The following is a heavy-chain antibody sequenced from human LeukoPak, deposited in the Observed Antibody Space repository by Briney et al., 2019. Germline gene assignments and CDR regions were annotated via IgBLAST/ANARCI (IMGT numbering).Heavy chain of an antibody. J-gene: IGHJ4*02. D-gene: IGHD3-10*01. CDR2: INHSGST. Sequence: SETLSLTCAVYGGSFSGYYRSWNRQPPGQGLEWIGEINHSGSTNYNPSLKSRVTISVDTSKKQFSLNLFYVTAADTAMYYCTRANGYGLIDYWGQGTLVTVSS. CDR3: TRANGYGLIDY. V-gene: IGHV4-34*01. CDR1: GGSFSGYY.